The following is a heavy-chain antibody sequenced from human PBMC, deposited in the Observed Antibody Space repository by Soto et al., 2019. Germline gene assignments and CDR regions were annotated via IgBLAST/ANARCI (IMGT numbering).Heavy chain of an antibody. CDR1: GGSISSSSYY. J-gene: IGHJ4*02. Sequence: PSETLSLTCTVSGGSISSSSYYWGWIRQPPGKGLEWIGSIYYSGSTYYNPSLKSRVTISVDTSKNQFSLKLSSVTAADTAVYYCARSSTPIYYDFWSGYSEGFDYWGQGTLVTVSS. D-gene: IGHD3-3*01. CDR3: ARSSTPIYYDFWSGYSEGFDY. V-gene: IGHV4-39*01. CDR2: IYYSGST.